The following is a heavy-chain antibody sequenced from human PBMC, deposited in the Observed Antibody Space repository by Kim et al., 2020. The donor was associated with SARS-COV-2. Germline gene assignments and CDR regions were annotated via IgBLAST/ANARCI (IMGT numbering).Heavy chain of an antibody. D-gene: IGHD3-10*01. J-gene: IGHJ5*02. CDR3: ARGELLWFREFSAWFDP. CDR2: MNPNSGNT. CDR1: GYTFTSYD. V-gene: IGHV1-8*01. Sequence: ASVKVSCKASGYTFTSYDINWVRQATGQGLEWMGWMNPNSGNTGYAQKFQGRVTMTRNTSISTAYMELSSLRSEDTAVYYCARGELLWFREFSAWFDPWGQGTLVTVSS.